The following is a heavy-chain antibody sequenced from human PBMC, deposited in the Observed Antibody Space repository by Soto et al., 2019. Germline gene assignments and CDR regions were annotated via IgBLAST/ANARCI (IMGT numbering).Heavy chain of an antibody. J-gene: IGHJ4*02. CDR1: GGTFISYA. CDR3: ARDGKWLAHFDY. Sequence: AAVKIACKASGGTFISYAISGVRQAPEQGREWMGWIIANNGNTNYAQKLQGRVTMTTDTSTSTAYMELSSLRSDDTAVYYCARDGKWLAHFDYWGQGTLVTVSS. D-gene: IGHD6-19*01. CDR2: IIANNGNT. V-gene: IGHV1-18*01.